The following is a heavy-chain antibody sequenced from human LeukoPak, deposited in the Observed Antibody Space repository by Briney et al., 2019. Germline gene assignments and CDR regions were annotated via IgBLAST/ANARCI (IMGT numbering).Heavy chain of an antibody. CDR2: IYHSGST. CDR1: GYSISSGYY. J-gene: IGHJ5*02. D-gene: IGHD4-17*01. Sequence: SETLSLTCTVSGYSISSGYYWGWIRQPPGKGLEWIGSIYHSGSTYYNPSLKSRVTISVDTSKNQFSLKLSSVTAADTAVYYCARDYGAVGGFDPWGQGTLVTVSS. CDR3: ARDYGAVGGFDP. V-gene: IGHV4-38-2*02.